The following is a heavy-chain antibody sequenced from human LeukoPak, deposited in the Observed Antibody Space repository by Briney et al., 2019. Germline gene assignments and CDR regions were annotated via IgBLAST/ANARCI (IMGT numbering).Heavy chain of an antibody. J-gene: IGHJ5*02. CDR1: GGSFSGYY. D-gene: IGHD4-17*01. V-gene: IGHV4-59*01. CDR3: VRSKSGTYGWFDP. Sequence: KPSETLSLTCAVYGGSFSGYYWSWIRQPPGKGLEWIGYIYYTGSTNYNPSLKSRVIISVDTSKNQFSLKVSSVTAADTAVYYCVRSKSGTYGWFDPWGQGTLVTVSS. CDR2: IYYTGST.